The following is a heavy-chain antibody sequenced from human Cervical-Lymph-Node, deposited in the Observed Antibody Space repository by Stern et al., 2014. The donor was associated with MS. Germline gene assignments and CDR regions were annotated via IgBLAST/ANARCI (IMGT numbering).Heavy chain of an antibody. V-gene: IGHV3-21*01. CDR3: ASGGIAAALCYYGMDV. J-gene: IGHJ6*02. Sequence: EVHLVESGGGLVQPRGSLRLSCAASGFTFSSYAMSWVRQAPGKGLEWVSSISSSSSYIYYAYSVKGRFTIPRDNAKNSLYLQMNSLRAEDTAVYYCASGGIAAALCYYGMDVWGQGTTVTVSS. CDR1: GFTFSSYA. CDR2: ISSSSSYI. D-gene: IGHD6-13*01.